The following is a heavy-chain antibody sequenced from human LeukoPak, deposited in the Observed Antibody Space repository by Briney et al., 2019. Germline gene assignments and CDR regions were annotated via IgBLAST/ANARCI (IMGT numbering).Heavy chain of an antibody. V-gene: IGHV3-66*04. D-gene: IGHD2-15*01. CDR2: LYSGGSI. J-gene: IGHJ4*02. Sequence: PGGSLRLSCAASGFNINNNHMSWVRQAPGKGLEWVSALYSGGSIFYADSVQGRFTISRDNSKSTLCLQMNSLRAEDTAVYYCAKQLGYCSDGSCYFPYWGQGTLVTVSS. CDR1: GFNINNNH. CDR3: AKQLGYCSDGSCYFPY.